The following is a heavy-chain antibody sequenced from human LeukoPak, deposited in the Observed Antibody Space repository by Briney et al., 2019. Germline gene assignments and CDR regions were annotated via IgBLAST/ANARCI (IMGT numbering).Heavy chain of an antibody. V-gene: IGHV3-7*03. J-gene: IGHJ4*02. CDR3: ARFPRDPWRFDY. Sequence: PGGSLRLSCAVSGFTFSSDRMTWVRQAPGKGLEWVANIKEDGSESYYVDSVKGRFTISRDNTKNSLYLQMNSLRAEDTAVYYCARFPRDPWRFDYWGQGTLVTVSS. CDR1: GFTFSSDR. CDR2: IKEDGSES. D-gene: IGHD5-12*01.